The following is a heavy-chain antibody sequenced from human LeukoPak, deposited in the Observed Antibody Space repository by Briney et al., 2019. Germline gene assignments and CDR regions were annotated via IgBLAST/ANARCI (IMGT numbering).Heavy chain of an antibody. CDR1: GYTFTGYY. J-gene: IGHJ3*02. CDR3: AREAGNDALDI. D-gene: IGHD1-1*01. CDR2: INPNSGDT. Sequence: ASVKVSCKASGYTFTGYYIHWVRQAPGQGLEWMGWINPNSGDTNYAQKFQGRVTMTRDTSISTAYMELRWMRSDDPAVYYCAREAGNDALDIWGQGTVVTVSS. V-gene: IGHV1-2*02.